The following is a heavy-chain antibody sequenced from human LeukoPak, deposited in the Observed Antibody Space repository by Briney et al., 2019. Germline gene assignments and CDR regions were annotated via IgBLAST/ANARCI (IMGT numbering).Heavy chain of an antibody. V-gene: IGHV3-66*01. CDR2: MYSGGST. J-gene: IGHJ6*02. D-gene: IGHD4-11*01. Sequence: GGSLRLSCAASGFTVGSYYMTWVRQAPGKGLEWVSVMYSGGSTYYADPVKGRVAISRDNSQNTVFLQMNSVRVEDTAVYYCARSYSNHLFGMDVWGQGTAVTVSS. CDR3: ARSYSNHLFGMDV. CDR1: GFTVGSYY.